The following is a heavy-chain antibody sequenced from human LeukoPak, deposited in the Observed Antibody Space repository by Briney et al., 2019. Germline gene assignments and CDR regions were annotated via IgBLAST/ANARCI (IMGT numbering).Heavy chain of an antibody. Sequence: GASVKVSCKASGYTFTGYYMHWERQAPGQGLEWMGWINPNSGGTNYAQKFQGRVTMTRDTSVSTAYMDLSSVTSDDTAVYFCAKSAGHCSNGICFTDYYMDVWGRGTTVTVSS. D-gene: IGHD2-8*01. CDR1: GYTFTGYY. CDR2: INPNSGGT. J-gene: IGHJ6*03. V-gene: IGHV1-2*02. CDR3: AKSAGHCSNGICFTDYYMDV.